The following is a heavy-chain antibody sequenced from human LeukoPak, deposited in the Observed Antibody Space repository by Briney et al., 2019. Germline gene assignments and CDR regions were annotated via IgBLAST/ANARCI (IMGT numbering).Heavy chain of an antibody. J-gene: IGHJ6*04. CDR2: ISGSGGST. CDR1: GFTFSSYG. D-gene: IGHD3-10*02. V-gene: IGHV3-23*01. Sequence: GGSLRLSCAASGFTFSSYGMSWVRQAPGEGLEWVSAISGSGGSTYYADSVKGRFTISRDNSKNTLYLQMNSLRAEDTAVYYCAELGITMIGGVWGKGATVTISS. CDR3: AELGITMIGGV.